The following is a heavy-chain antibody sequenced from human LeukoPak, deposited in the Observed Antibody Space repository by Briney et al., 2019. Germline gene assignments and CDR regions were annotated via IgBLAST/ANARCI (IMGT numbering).Heavy chain of an antibody. V-gene: IGHV4-59*01. CDR2: IYYSGST. D-gene: IGHD2-21*01. J-gene: IGHJ6*02. CDR3: ARDSIPYSGMDV. Sequence: SETLSLTCTVSGGSISSYYWSWIRQPPGKGLEWIGYIYYSGSTNYNPSLKSRVTISVDTSKNQFSLKLSSVTAADTAVYYCARDSIPYSGMDVWGQGTTVTVSS. CDR1: GGSISSYY.